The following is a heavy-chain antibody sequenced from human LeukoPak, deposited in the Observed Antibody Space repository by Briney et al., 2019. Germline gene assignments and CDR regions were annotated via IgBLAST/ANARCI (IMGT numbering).Heavy chain of an antibody. D-gene: IGHD4-17*01. CDR2: ISGGGVST. CDR3: AKAVTVASFDY. V-gene: IGHV3-23*01. J-gene: IGHJ4*02. Sequence: PGGSLRLSCAASGFTFSNYAMSWVRQAPGKGLEWVSAISGGGVSTYYAASVKGRFTISRDNSKNTLYLQMNSPRAGDTAVYYCAKAVTVASFDYWGQGTLVTVSS. CDR1: GFTFSNYA.